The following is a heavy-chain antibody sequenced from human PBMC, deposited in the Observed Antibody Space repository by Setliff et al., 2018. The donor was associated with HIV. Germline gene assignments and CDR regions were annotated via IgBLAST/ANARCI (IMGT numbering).Heavy chain of an antibody. Sequence: GASVKVSCKASGYTFTNYDINWVRQATGQGLEWMGWMNPNSGNTGYAQKFQGRVTMTRNTSISTAYMELSSLRSEDTAVYYCASGSIDKREYYFDYWGQGTLVTVSS. CDR3: ASGSIDKREYYFDY. CDR2: MNPNSGNT. CDR1: GYTFTNYD. V-gene: IGHV1-8*02. J-gene: IGHJ4*02. D-gene: IGHD3-10*01.